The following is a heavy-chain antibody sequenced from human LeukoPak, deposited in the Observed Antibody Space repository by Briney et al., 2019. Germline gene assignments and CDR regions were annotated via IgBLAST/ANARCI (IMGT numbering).Heavy chain of an antibody. CDR1: GGSFSGYY. CDR3: ARGVVVTAFTYAFDI. J-gene: IGHJ3*02. D-gene: IGHD2-21*02. CDR2: INNSGST. V-gene: IGHV4-34*01. Sequence: SETLSLTCAVYGGSFSGYYWSWIRQPPGQGLERIGEINNSGSTNYNPSLKCRFTISVDTSKNQCSLKLSSVTAAETAVYYCARGVVVTAFTYAFDIWGQGTMVTVSS.